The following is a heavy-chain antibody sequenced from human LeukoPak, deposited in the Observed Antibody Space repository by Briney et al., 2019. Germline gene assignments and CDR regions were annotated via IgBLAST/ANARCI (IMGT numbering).Heavy chain of an antibody. D-gene: IGHD3-9*01. CDR2: IYYSGST. CDR1: GGSISSSSYY. V-gene: IGHV4-39*01. Sequence: SETLSLTCTVSGGSISSSSYYWGWIRQPPGKGLEWIGSIYYSGSTYYNPSLKSRVTISVDTSKNQFSLKLSSVTAADTAVYYCASLKRDILTGYYYHFDYWGQGTLVTVSS. J-gene: IGHJ4*02. CDR3: ASLKRDILTGYYYHFDY.